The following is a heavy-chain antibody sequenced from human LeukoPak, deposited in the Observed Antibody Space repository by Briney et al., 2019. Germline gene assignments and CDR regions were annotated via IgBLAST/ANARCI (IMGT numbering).Heavy chain of an antibody. Sequence: ASVKVSCKASGYTFTGYYMHWVRQAPGQGLEWMGWINPNSGGTNYAQKFQGRVTMTRDTSISTAYMELSRLRSDDTAVYYCARGTGILGHYFGYWGQGTLVTVSS. J-gene: IGHJ4*02. CDR1: GYTFTGYY. CDR3: ARGTGILGHYFGY. D-gene: IGHD3-9*01. CDR2: INPNSGGT. V-gene: IGHV1-2*02.